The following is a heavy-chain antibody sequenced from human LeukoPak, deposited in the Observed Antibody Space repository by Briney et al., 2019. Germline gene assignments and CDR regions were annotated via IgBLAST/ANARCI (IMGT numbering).Heavy chain of an antibody. D-gene: IGHD3-3*01. CDR2: ISGSGGST. CDR3: AKVRHYDFWSGYSLPRGYFDY. V-gene: IGHV3-23*01. J-gene: IGHJ4*02. CDR1: GFTFSSYA. Sequence: GGSLRLSCAASGFTFSSYAMSWVRQAPGEGLEWVSAISGSGGSTYYADSVKGRFTISRDNSKNTLYLQMNSLRAEDTAVYYCAKVRHYDFWSGYSLPRGYFDYWGQGTLVTVSS.